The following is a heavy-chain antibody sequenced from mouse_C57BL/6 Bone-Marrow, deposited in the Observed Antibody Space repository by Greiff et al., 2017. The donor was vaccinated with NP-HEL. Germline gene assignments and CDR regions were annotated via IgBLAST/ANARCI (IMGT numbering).Heavy chain of an antibody. CDR1: GYTFTDYY. CDR3: AREGTTTVVDYYAMDY. CDR2: IYPGSGNT. D-gene: IGHD1-1*01. J-gene: IGHJ4*01. Sequence: QVQLQQSGAELVRPGASVKLSCKASGYTFTDYYINWVKQRPGQGLEWIARIYPGSGNTYYNEKFKGKATLTAEKSSSTAYMQLSSLTSEDSAVYFCAREGTTTVVDYYAMDYWGQGTSVTVSS. V-gene: IGHV1-76*01.